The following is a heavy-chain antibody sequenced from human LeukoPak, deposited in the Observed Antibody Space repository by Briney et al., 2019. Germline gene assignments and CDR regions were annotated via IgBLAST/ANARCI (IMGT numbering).Heavy chain of an antibody. CDR2: IYHSGST. CDR3: ARTKYYYDSSGYYYYYYYMDV. CDR1: GGSISSSNW. Sequence: SGTLSLTCAVSGGSISSSNWWSWVRQPPGKGLEWIGEIYHSGSTNYNPSLKSRVTISVDKSKNQFSLKLSSVTAADTAVYYCARTKYYYDSSGYYYYYYYMDVWGKGTTVTISS. J-gene: IGHJ6*03. D-gene: IGHD3-22*01. V-gene: IGHV4-4*02.